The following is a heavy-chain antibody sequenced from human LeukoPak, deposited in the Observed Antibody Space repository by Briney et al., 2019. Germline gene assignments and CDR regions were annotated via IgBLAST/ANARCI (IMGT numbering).Heavy chain of an antibody. Sequence: PSETLSLTCTVSGGSISSDNSYWGWIRQPPGKGLEWIGTNYFTGNTYYNPSLNSRVTISADTSKNQFSLKLSSVTAADTAVYYCARGYCTNAVCSLGPTQAWGQGTLVTVSS. J-gene: IGHJ4*02. CDR2: NYFTGNT. CDR1: GGSISSDNSY. CDR3: ARGYCTNAVCSLGPTQA. V-gene: IGHV4-39*07. D-gene: IGHD2-8*01.